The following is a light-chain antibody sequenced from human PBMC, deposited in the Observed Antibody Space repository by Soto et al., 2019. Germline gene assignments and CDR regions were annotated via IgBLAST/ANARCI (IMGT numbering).Light chain of an antibody. CDR3: QKYNSAPYT. V-gene: IGKV1-27*01. CDR2: AAS. Sequence: DIQMTQSPSSLSASVGDRVTITCRASQGISKYLAWYQQKPGKVPKLLIYAASTLQSGVPSRFSGSGSGTDFSLSISCLQAEDVGTYYCQKYNSAPYTFGQLTQLEI. J-gene: IGKJ2*01. CDR1: QGISKY.